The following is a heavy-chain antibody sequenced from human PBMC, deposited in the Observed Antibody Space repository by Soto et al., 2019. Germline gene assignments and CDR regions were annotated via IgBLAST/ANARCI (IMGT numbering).Heavy chain of an antibody. CDR2: INPSGGST. D-gene: IGHD3-16*01. CDR3: ARALTFYDHFES. J-gene: IGHJ3*02. V-gene: IGHV1-46*01. Sequence: SSVKVSCTASGYTFTSYYMHWVRQAPGQGLEWMGIINPSGGSTIYAQKFQGRVTMTRDTSTSTVYMDLSSLRSEDTAVYYCARALTFYDHFESWGYGTMVTVS. CDR1: GYTFTSYY.